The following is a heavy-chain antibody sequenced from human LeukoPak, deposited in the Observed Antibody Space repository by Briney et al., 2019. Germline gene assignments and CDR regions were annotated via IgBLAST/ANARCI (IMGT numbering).Heavy chain of an antibody. CDR3: ASTENDSSGYYYYLINWYFDL. Sequence: SETLSLTCTVSGGSISSSSYYWGWIRQPPGKGLEWIGSIYYSGSTYYNPSLKSRVTISVDTSKNQFSLKLSSVTAADTAVYYCASTENDSSGYYYYLINWYFDLWGRGTLVTVSS. CDR1: GGSISSSSYY. CDR2: IYYSGST. D-gene: IGHD3-22*01. V-gene: IGHV4-39*01. J-gene: IGHJ2*01.